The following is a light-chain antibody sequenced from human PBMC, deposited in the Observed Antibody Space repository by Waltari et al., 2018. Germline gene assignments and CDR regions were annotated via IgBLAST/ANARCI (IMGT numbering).Light chain of an antibody. CDR2: YDS. Sequence: SYVLTQTPSVSLAPGQTATMKCGGDKIESKGDHWYQLQPGQAPVLVMFYDSDRPPGIPDRFSGSNSGNTATLTISRVEDDDEADYFCQVWDDSNNSGVFGGGTKLTVL. CDR1: KIESKG. V-gene: IGLV3-21*04. J-gene: IGLJ2*01. CDR3: QVWDDSNNSGV.